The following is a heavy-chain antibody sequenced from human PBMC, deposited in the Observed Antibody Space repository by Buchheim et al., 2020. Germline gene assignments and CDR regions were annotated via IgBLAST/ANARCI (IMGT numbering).Heavy chain of an antibody. CDR1: GGSISSGGYY. Sequence: QVQLQESGPGLVKPSQTLSLTCTVSGGSISSGGYYWSWIRQHPGKGLEWIGYIYYSGSTYYNPSLKSRVTISVDTAKNQFPLKLSSVTAADTAVYYCAREFLDYYYDSSGYRPNWFDPWGQGTL. D-gene: IGHD3-22*01. J-gene: IGHJ5*02. V-gene: IGHV4-31*03. CDR3: AREFLDYYYDSSGYRPNWFDP. CDR2: IYYSGST.